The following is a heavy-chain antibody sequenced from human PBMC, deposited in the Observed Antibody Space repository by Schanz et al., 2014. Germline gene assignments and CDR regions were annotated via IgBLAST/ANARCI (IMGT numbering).Heavy chain of an antibody. CDR3: ARDRLAAQGIDS. D-gene: IGHD6-6*01. CDR1: GGSINSDAFY. Sequence: QLQLQESGPGLVKPSETLSLTCTVSGGSINSDAFYWTWIRQHPGKGLEWVGYIYYSGGTYYSPSLKSRVSISLDTSKNQFSLNLSSVTAADTAVYYCARDRLAAQGIDSWGQGTLVTVSS. J-gene: IGHJ4*02. V-gene: IGHV4-31*03. CDR2: IYYSGGT.